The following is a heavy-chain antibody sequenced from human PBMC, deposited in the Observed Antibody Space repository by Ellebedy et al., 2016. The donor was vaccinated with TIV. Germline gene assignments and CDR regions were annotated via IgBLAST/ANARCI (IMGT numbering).Heavy chain of an antibody. V-gene: IGHV1-8*01. Sequence: AASVKVSCKASGYTFTSYDINWVRQATGQGLEWMGWMNPNSGNTGYAQKFQGRVTMTRNTSISTAYMELSSLRSEDTAVYYCARGHYSSGWYWGWFDPWGQGTLVTVSS. J-gene: IGHJ5*02. CDR1: GYTFTSYD. CDR3: ARGHYSSGWYWGWFDP. D-gene: IGHD6-19*01. CDR2: MNPNSGNT.